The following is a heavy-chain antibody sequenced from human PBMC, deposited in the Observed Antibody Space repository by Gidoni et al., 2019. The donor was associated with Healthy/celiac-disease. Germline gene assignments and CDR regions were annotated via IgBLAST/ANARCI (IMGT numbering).Heavy chain of an antibody. CDR2: IWYDGSNK. D-gene: IGHD4-17*01. V-gene: IGHV3-33*01. Sequence: QVQLVESGGGVVPPGRSLRLSCAASGFTFSSYGMHWVRQAPGKGLEWVAVIWYDGSNKYYADSVKGRFTISRDNSKNTLYLQMNSLRAEDTAVYYCARDSPGDYGDYVLDYWGQGTLVTVSS. CDR3: ARDSPGDYGDYVLDY. J-gene: IGHJ4*02. CDR1: GFTFSSYG.